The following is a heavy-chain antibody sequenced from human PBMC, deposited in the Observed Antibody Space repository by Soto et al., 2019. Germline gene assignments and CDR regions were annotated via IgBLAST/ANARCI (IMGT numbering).Heavy chain of an antibody. V-gene: IGHV3-30*18. D-gene: IGHD3-3*01. CDR3: AKERLFTIFGVVTPLTL. J-gene: IGHJ4*02. Sequence: GGSLRLSCAASGFTFSSYGMHWVRQAPGNGLEWVAVISYDGSNKYYADSVKGRFTISRDNSKNTLYLQMNSLRAEDTAVYYCAKERLFTIFGVVTPLTLWGQGTLVTVSS. CDR1: GFTFSSYG. CDR2: ISYDGSNK.